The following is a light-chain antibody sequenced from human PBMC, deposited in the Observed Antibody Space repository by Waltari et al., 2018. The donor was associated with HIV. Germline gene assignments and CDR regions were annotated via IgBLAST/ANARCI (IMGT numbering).Light chain of an antibody. Sequence: DIVMTQSPDSLAVSLGERATINCKSSLSISHSANDKNFLAWYQQKPGQPPKLLIYWASTRESGVPDRFNGSGSGTDFSLTVSSLQAEDVAVYYCQQYYSSPPTFGGGTKVEIK. J-gene: IGKJ4*01. CDR2: WAS. CDR1: LSISHSANDKNF. V-gene: IGKV4-1*01. CDR3: QQYYSSPPT.